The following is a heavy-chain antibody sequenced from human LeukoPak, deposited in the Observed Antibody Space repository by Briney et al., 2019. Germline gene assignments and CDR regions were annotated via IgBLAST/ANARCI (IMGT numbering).Heavy chain of an antibody. Sequence: SETLSLTCTVSGGSISSGSYYWSWIRQPAGKGLEWIGRIYTSGSTNYNPSLKSRVTMSVDTSKNQFSLKLSSVTAADTAVYYCARDTHGGYYYYYMDVWGKGTTVTVSS. CDR1: GGSISSGSYY. J-gene: IGHJ6*03. CDR3: ARDTHGGYYYYYMDV. V-gene: IGHV4-61*02. D-gene: IGHD3-16*01. CDR2: IYTSGST.